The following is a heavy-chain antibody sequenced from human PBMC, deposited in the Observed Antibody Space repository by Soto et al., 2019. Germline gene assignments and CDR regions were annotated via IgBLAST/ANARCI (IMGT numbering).Heavy chain of an antibody. CDR2: ISYDGSNK. D-gene: IGHD3-3*01. V-gene: IGHV3-30-3*01. J-gene: IGHJ3*02. CDR3: ARDQKYYDFWSGINAFDI. CDR1: GFTFSSYA. Sequence: PGGSLRLSCAASGFTFSSYAMHWVRQAPGKGLEWVAVISYDGSNKYYADSVKGRFTISRDNSKNTLYLQMNSLRAEDTAVYYCARDQKYYDFWSGINAFDIWGQGTMVTVSS.